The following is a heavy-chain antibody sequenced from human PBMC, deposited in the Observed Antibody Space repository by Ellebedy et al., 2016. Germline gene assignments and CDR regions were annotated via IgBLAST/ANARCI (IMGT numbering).Heavy chain of an antibody. D-gene: IGHD4-17*01. CDR2: VYGNDDK. V-gene: IGHV2-5*04. CDR3: VHRITVTSVDH. J-gene: IGHJ4*02. CDR1: GFSLTTNAVV. Sequence: SGPTLVKPTQTLTLTCTFSGFSLTTNAVVVGWVRQPPGKAPEWLTFVYGNDDKRYSPFLRSRLTITRDASKNQVVLTMTNMDPVDTGTYYCVHRITVTSVDHWGRGTLVTVSS.